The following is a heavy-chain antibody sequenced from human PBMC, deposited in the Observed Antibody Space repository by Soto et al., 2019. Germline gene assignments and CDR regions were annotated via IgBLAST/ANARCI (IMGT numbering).Heavy chain of an antibody. CDR2: ISYDGSHE. Sequence: QVQLVESGGGVVQPGRSLRLSCAASGFTFRNYGMHWVRQTPGKGLEWVAVISYDGSHEFYTDSVKGRFTISRDNSKNTLYLQMNSLKTEDTAMYYCAKDPKGCTTGSHFLDNSFDPLGHRTLVTVSS. J-gene: IGHJ5*02. CDR3: AKDPKGCTTGSHFLDNSFDP. CDR1: GFTFRNYG. D-gene: IGHD2-8*01. V-gene: IGHV3-30*18.